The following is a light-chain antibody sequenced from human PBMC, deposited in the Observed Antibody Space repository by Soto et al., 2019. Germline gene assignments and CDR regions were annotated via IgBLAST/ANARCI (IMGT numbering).Light chain of an antibody. Sequence: QSALTQPASVSGSPGQSITISCTGTSSDVGGFDYVSWHQQHPGKAPKVIIYEVTKRPSGVPDRFSGSKSGNTASLTVSGLQAEDEGDYYCSSYAGSNNPPYVFGTGTKLTVL. V-gene: IGLV2-8*01. CDR2: EVT. CDR1: SSDVGGFDY. J-gene: IGLJ1*01. CDR3: SSYAGSNNPPYV.